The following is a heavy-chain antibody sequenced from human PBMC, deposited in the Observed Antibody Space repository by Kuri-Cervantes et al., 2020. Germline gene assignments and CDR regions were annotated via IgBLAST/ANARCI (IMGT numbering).Heavy chain of an antibody. CDR2: INHSGST. V-gene: IGHV4-34*01. CDR3: ARGTVLRFLGYMDV. CDR1: GYSVSSGYY. D-gene: IGHD3-3*01. Sequence: SETLSLTCTVSGYSVSSGYYWSWIRQPPGKGLEWIGEINHSGSTNYNPSLKSRVTISVDTSKNQFSLKLSSVTAADTAVYYCARGTVLRFLGYMDVWGKGTTVTVSS. J-gene: IGHJ6*03.